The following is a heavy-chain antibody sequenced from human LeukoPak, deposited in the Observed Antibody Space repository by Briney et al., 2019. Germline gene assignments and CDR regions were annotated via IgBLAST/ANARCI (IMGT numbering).Heavy chain of an antibody. Sequence: PGGSLRLSCAASGFTFSSYWMHWVRQAPGKGLVWVSRINSDGSSTSYADSVKGRFTISRDNAKNTLYLQMNSLRAEDTAVYYCARGGHVLRYFVPLDYRGQGTLVTVSS. CDR2: INSDGSST. CDR3: ARGGHVLRYFVPLDY. D-gene: IGHD3-9*01. CDR1: GFTFSSYW. J-gene: IGHJ4*02. V-gene: IGHV3-74*01.